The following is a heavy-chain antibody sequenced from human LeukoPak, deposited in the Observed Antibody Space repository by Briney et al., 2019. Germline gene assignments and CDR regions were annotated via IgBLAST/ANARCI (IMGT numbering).Heavy chain of an antibody. CDR3: ARLRITGNFYYYYYMDV. Sequence: SETLSLTCIVSGGSISSSIYYWAWVRQPPGKGLEWIGTVFYNGATQYSPSLRSRVTISIDTSTNQFSLKLTSVTAADTALYYCARLRITGNFYYYYYMDVWGKGTTVTVSS. CDR1: GGSISSSIYY. D-gene: IGHD1-20*01. V-gene: IGHV4-39*07. CDR2: VFYNGAT. J-gene: IGHJ6*03.